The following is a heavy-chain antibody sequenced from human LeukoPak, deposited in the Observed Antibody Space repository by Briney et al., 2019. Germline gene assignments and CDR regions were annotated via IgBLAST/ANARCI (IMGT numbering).Heavy chain of an antibody. D-gene: IGHD3-10*01. Sequence: SETLSLTCTVPGGSISSYYWSWIRQPPGKGLEWIGYIYTSGSTNYNPSLKSRVTISVDTSKNQFSLKLSSVTAADTAVYYCASHLTAWFWFDPWGQGTLVTVSS. CDR1: GGSISSYY. CDR3: ASHLTAWFWFDP. J-gene: IGHJ5*02. CDR2: IYTSGST. V-gene: IGHV4-4*09.